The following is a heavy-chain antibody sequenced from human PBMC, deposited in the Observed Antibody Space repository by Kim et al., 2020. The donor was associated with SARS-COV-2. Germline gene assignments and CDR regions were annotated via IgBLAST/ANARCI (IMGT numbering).Heavy chain of an antibody. J-gene: IGHJ6*02. CDR2: IKSKTDGGTT. CDR3: AGIAARPNYYYYGMDV. V-gene: IGHV3-15*01. CDR1: GFTFSNAW. D-gene: IGHD6-6*01. Sequence: GGSLRLSCAASGFTFSNAWMSWVRQAPGKGLEWVGRIKSKTDGGTTDYAAPVKGRFTISRDDSKNTLYLQMNSLKTEDTAVYYCAGIAARPNYYYYGMDVWGQGTTVTVSS.